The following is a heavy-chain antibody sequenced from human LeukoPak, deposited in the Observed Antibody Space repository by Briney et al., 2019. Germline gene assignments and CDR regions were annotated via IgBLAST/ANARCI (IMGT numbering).Heavy chain of an antibody. D-gene: IGHD6-19*01. V-gene: IGHV3-21*01. CDR3: ARDPTGYSSGWKPTRYFDL. CDR1: GFTFSSYG. J-gene: IGHJ2*01. CDR2: ISSSSNYI. Sequence: GGSLRLSCAASGFTFSSYGMHWVRQAPGKGLEWVSSISSSSNYIYYADSVKGRFTISRDNAKNSLYLQMNSLRAEDTAVYYCARDPTGYSSGWKPTRYFDLWGRGTLVTVSS.